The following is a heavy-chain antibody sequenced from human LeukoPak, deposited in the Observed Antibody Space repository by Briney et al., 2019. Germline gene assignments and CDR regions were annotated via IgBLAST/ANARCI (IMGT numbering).Heavy chain of an antibody. D-gene: IGHD5-12*01. CDR2: IVVGIGNT. CDR1: GFTFSSSA. V-gene: IGHV1-58*02. J-gene: IGHJ6*03. CDR3: AARSGYDTQNYYYYFMDV. Sequence: SVKVSCKASGFTFSSSAMQWVRQARGQRLEWIGWIVVGIGNTEYAQKFQERVTITRDMSTSTAYMELSSLRSEDTAVYYCAARSGYDTQNYYYYFMDVWGKGTTVTMSS.